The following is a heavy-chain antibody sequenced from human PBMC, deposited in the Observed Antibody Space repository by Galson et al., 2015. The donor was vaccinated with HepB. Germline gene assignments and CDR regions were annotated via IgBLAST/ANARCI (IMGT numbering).Heavy chain of an antibody. J-gene: IGHJ1*01. CDR3: AREAGTGSSWYRYFHH. CDR1: GFTFSTYG. Sequence: SLRLSCAASGFTFSTYGMHWVRQAPGKGLEWVAVIWYDESNKYYADSVKGRFTISRDNSKNTLYLQMNSLRAEDTAVYYCAREAGTGSSWYRYFHHWGQGTLVTVSS. D-gene: IGHD6-13*01. V-gene: IGHV3-33*08. CDR2: IWYDESNK.